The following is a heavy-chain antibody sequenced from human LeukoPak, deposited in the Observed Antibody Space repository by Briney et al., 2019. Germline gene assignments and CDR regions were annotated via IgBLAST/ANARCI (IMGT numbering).Heavy chain of an antibody. CDR2: IYHSGST. Sequence: PSETLSLTCTVSGYSISSGYYWGWIRQPPGKGLEWIGSIYHSGSTYYNPSLKSRVTISVDTSKNQFSLKLSSVTAADTAVYYCASNLRPPLIAAAGSGGGDYWGQGTLVTVSS. J-gene: IGHJ4*02. V-gene: IGHV4-38-2*02. D-gene: IGHD6-13*01. CDR1: GYSISSGYY. CDR3: ASNLRPPLIAAAGSGGGDY.